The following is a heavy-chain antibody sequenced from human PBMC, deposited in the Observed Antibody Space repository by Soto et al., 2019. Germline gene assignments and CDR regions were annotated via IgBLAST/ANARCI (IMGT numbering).Heavy chain of an antibody. CDR3: ARVGYCTNGVCFDYFDY. J-gene: IGHJ4*02. Sequence: QVQLQESGPGLVKPSGTLSLTCAVSGGSISSSNWWSWVRQPPGKGLEWIGEIYHSGSTNYNPSLKSRVTISVAKSKNQFSLKLSSVTAADTAVYYCARVGYCTNGVCFDYFDYWGQGTLVTVSS. D-gene: IGHD2-8*01. V-gene: IGHV4-4*02. CDR1: GGSISSSNW. CDR2: IYHSGST.